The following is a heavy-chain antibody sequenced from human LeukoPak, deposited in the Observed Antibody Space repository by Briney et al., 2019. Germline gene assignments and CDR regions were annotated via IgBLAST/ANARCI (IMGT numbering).Heavy chain of an antibody. V-gene: IGHV3-74*01. CDR2: INTDGTST. CDR3: ARSDSGDVDY. J-gene: IGHJ4*02. Sequence: GGSLRLSCAASGFTFSSYSMNWVRQTPGKGLVWVSRINTDGTSTSYADSVKGRFTISRDNAKNTLYLQVNSLRAEDTALYFCARSDSGDVDYWGQGTLVTVSS. D-gene: IGHD3-10*01. CDR1: GFTFSSYS.